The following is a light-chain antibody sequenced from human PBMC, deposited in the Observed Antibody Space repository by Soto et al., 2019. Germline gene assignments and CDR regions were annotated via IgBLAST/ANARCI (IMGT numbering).Light chain of an antibody. V-gene: IGKV3-20*01. CDR1: QSVSARY. CDR3: QRFDNSPPYT. Sequence: EIVLTQSPGTLSLSPGKRATLSCRASQSVSARYLAWYQQKPGQAPRLLIYATSSRATGIPDRFSGSGSGTDFTLSISRVEPEDFAVYYCQRFDNSPPYTFGQGTKLEIK. CDR2: ATS. J-gene: IGKJ2*01.